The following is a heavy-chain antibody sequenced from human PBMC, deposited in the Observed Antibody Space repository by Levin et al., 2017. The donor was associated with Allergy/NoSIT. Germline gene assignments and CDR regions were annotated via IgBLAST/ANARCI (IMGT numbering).Heavy chain of an antibody. CDR2: IWYDGSNK. Sequence: GGSLRLSCAASGFTFSSYGMHWVRQAPGKGLEWVAVIWYDGSNKYYADSVKGRFTISRDNSKNTLYLQMNSLRAEDTAVYYCARDPSHYDFWSGPFGDYYYYGMDVWGQGTTVTVSS. V-gene: IGHV3-33*01. CDR1: GFTFSSYG. J-gene: IGHJ6*02. CDR3: ARDPSHYDFWSGPFGDYYYYGMDV. D-gene: IGHD3-3*01.